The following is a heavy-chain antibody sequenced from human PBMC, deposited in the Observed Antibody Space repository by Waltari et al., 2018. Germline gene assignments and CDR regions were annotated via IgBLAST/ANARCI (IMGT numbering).Heavy chain of an antibody. J-gene: IGHJ4*02. CDR2: VNPSTGGT. CDR1: GYTFTDYY. D-gene: IGHD3-3*01. CDR3: ARAILRFLKPIDS. V-gene: IGHV1-2*02. Sequence: QVQLVQSGAEMRKPGTSVKVSCRTSGYTFTDYYIHWLRQAPGQGREWMGWVNPSTGGTNYAQKFRDRVAMTRHTSINTASMELNRLRLDDTAVYFCARAILRFLKPIDSWGQGTLVTVSS.